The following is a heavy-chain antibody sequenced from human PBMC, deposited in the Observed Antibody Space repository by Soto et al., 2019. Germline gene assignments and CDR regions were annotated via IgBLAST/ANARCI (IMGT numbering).Heavy chain of an antibody. CDR3: AKDNGDYVLEAHYDY. V-gene: IGHV3-23*01. D-gene: IGHD4-17*01. Sequence: GGSLRLSCAASGFTFSSYAMSWVRQAPGKGLEWVSAISGSGGSTYYADSVKGRFTISRNNSKNTLYLQMNSLRAEDTAVYYCAKDNGDYVLEAHYDYWGRGTLVTVSS. CDR2: ISGSGGST. J-gene: IGHJ4*02. CDR1: GFTFSSYA.